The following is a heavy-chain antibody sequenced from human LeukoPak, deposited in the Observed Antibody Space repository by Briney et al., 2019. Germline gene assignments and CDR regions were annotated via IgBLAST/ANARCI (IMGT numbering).Heavy chain of an antibody. D-gene: IGHD2-15*01. CDR1: GGTISSGGYY. Sequence: PSQTLSLTCTVSGGTISSGGYYWSWIRQHPGKGLEWIGYIYYSGSTYYNPSLKSRVTISVDTSKNQFSLKLSSVTAADTAVYYCARDARSFGVVVVAATAPPFDWFDPWGQGTLVTVSS. J-gene: IGHJ5*02. CDR3: ARDARSFGVVVVAATAPPFDWFDP. CDR2: IYYSGST. V-gene: IGHV4-31*03.